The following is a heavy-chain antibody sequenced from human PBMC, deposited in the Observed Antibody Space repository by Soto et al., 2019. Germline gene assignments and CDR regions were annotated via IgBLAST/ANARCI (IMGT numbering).Heavy chain of an antibody. D-gene: IGHD6-13*01. CDR3: ARERHQQLNPLDY. CDR1: GFTFSSYG. CDR2: IWYDGSNK. J-gene: IGHJ4*02. V-gene: IGHV3-33*01. Sequence: QVQLVESGGGVVQPGRSLRLSCAASGFTFSSYGMHWVRQAPGKGLEWVAGIWYDGSNKYYADSVKGRFTISRDNSKNTLYLQMNSLRAEDTAVYYCARERHQQLNPLDYWGQGTLVTVSS.